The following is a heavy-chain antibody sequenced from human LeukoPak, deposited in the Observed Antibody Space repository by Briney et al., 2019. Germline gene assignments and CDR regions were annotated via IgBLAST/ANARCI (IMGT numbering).Heavy chain of an antibody. Sequence: SETLSLTCTVSGGSISSYYWSWIRQPPGKGLEWIGYIYYSGSTNYSPSLKSRVTISVDTSKNQFSLKLSSVTAADTAVYYCARDGDSWDAFDIWGQGTMVTVSS. CDR1: GGSISSYY. D-gene: IGHD3-22*01. J-gene: IGHJ3*02. V-gene: IGHV4-59*01. CDR2: IYYSGST. CDR3: ARDGDSWDAFDI.